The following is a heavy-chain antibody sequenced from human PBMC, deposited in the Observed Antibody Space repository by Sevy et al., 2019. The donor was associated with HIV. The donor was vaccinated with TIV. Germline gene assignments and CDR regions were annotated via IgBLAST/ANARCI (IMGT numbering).Heavy chain of an antibody. CDR1: GFTFSSYS. Sequence: GGSLRLSCAASGFTFSSYSMNWVRQAPGKGLEWVSYISSSSSTIYYADSVKGRFTISRDNAKNSLYLQMNSLRAEDTAVYYCAREFDSSSWYRYYYYGMDVWGQGTMVTVSS. V-gene: IGHV3-48*01. CDR2: ISSSSSTI. J-gene: IGHJ6*02. D-gene: IGHD6-13*01. CDR3: AREFDSSSWYRYYYYGMDV.